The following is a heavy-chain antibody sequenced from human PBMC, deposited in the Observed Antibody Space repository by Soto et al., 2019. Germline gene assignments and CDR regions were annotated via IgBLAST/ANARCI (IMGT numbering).Heavy chain of an antibody. CDR2: INHSGST. D-gene: IGHD3-10*01. CDR3: ARGYGRNFDV. J-gene: IGHJ4*02. Sequence: PSETLSLTCAVYGGSFSGYYWNWIRQPPGKGLEWIGEINHSGSTNYNPFLKSRVTISVDTSKNQFSLKLSSVTAADTAVYYFARGYGRNFDVWGQGTLVTVSS. CDR1: GGSFSGYY. V-gene: IGHV4-34*01.